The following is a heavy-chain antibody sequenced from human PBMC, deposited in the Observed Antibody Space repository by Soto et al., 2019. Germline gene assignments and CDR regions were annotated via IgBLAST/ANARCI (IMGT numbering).Heavy chain of an antibody. J-gene: IGHJ5*02. CDR3: ARSTYSYGFNL. CDR1: GGSVSSDDHY. V-gene: IGHV4-30-4*01. D-gene: IGHD5-18*01. Sequence: QVQLQESGPGLVKPSQTLSLSCTVSGGSVSSDDHYWNWIRQPPGKGLEWIGYIFYSGSAYYNPSLQSRVTISVYTSNNQFSLKLNSVTAADTAVYYCARSTYSYGFNLWGQGTLVTVSS. CDR2: IFYSGSA.